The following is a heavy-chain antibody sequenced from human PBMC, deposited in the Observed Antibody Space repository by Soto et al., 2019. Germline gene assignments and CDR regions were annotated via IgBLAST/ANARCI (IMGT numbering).Heavy chain of an antibody. CDR3: ARAGPGWNCLWPDY. J-gene: IGHJ4*02. D-gene: IGHD1-7*01. Sequence: AASVKVSCKVSGYTLTELSMHWVRQAPGKGLEWMGGFDPEDGGTIYAQKFQGRVTMTRDTCTSTAYMELSRLRSDDTAVYYCARAGPGWNCLWPDYWGQGTLVTVSS. CDR1: GYTLTELS. CDR2: FDPEDGGT. V-gene: IGHV1-24*01.